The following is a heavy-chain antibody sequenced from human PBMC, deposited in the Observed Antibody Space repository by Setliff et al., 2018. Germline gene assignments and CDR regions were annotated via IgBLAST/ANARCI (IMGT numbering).Heavy chain of an antibody. J-gene: IGHJ3*02. V-gene: IGHV4-38-2*01. Sequence: PSETLSLTCAVSGYSINSDCFWGWIRQPPGKGLEWIGTISHSGSTSYNSSLKSRVTMSVDTSKNHFSLRLTSMTAADTAVYYCATPGRDDLDSPFEPFDIWGQGTMVTVS. D-gene: IGHD3-3*01. CDR3: ATPGRDDLDSPFEPFDI. CDR1: GYSINSDCF. CDR2: ISHSGST.